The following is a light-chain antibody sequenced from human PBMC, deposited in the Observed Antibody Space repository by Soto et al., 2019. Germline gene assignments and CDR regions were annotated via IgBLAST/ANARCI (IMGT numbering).Light chain of an antibody. CDR2: AAS. J-gene: IGKJ1*01. CDR1: QGISSY. Sequence: AIRMTQSPSSLSASTGDRVTITCRASQGISSYLAWYQQKPGKAPKLLIYAASTLQSGVPSRFSGSGSGTXFTLTISCLQSEDFATYYCQQYYSYPQRTFGQGTKVEIK. V-gene: IGKV1-8*01. CDR3: QQYYSYPQRT.